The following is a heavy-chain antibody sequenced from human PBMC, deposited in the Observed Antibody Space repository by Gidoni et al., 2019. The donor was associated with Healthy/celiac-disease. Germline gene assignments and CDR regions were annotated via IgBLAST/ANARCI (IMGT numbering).Heavy chain of an antibody. CDR1: GGSFSGYY. CDR3: ARDAVTLRHYYYYMDV. J-gene: IGHJ6*03. D-gene: IGHD4-4*01. V-gene: IGHV4-34*01. CDR2: INHSGST. Sequence: QVQLQQWGAGLLKPSETLSLTCAVYGGSFSGYYWSWIRQPPGKGLEWIGEINHSGSTNYNPSLKSRVTISVDTSKNQFSLKLSSVTAADTAVYYCARDAVTLRHYYYYMDVWGKGTTVTVSS.